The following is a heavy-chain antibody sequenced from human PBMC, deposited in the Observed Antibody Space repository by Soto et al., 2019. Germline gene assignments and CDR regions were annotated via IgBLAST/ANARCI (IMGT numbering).Heavy chain of an antibody. CDR1: GFTFRSYD. CDR2: ISGSGVST. D-gene: IGHD3-22*01. CDR3: ATGSPYYDSSGYFRGKNFDY. Sequence: GGSRRLSGAASGFTFRSYDMSWVRQARGRWLEWVSAISGSGVSTYYADSVKGRFNISRDTSKNTLYLQMNSLRAEDTAVYYCATGSPYYDSSGYFRGKNFDYWGQGTLAPDSS. V-gene: IGHV3-23*01. J-gene: IGHJ4*02.